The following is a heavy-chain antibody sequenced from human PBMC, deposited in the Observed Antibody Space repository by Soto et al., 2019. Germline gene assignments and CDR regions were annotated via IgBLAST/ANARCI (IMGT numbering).Heavy chain of an antibody. J-gene: IGHJ6*02. CDR2: IIPTFGTA. V-gene: IGHV1-69*13. D-gene: IGHD2-2*01. CDR1: GGTFSSYA. CDR3: ARGTIVVVPAATPYYGMDV. Sequence: SVKVSCKXSGGTFSSYAISWVRQAPGQGLEWMGGIIPTFGTANYAQKFQGRVTITADESTSTAYMELSSLRSEDTAVYYCARGTIVVVPAATPYYGMDVWGQGTTVTVSS.